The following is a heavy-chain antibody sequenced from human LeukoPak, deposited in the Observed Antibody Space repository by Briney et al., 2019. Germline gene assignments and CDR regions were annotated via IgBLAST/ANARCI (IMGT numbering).Heavy chain of an antibody. CDR2: FDPEDGET. CDR3: ARDCYDSSGYAPYGMDV. V-gene: IGHV1-24*01. CDR1: GYTLTELS. Sequence: GSVKVSCKVSGYTLTELSMHWVRQAPGKGLEWMGGFDPEDGETIYAQKFQGRVTMTEDTSTDTAYMELSSLRSDDTAVYYCARDCYDSSGYAPYGMDVWGQGTTVTVSS. D-gene: IGHD3-22*01. J-gene: IGHJ6*02.